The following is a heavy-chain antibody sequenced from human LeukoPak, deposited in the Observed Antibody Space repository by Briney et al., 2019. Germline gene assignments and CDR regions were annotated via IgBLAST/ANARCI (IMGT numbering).Heavy chain of an antibody. CDR2: VHSSGSS. D-gene: IGHD3-10*01. V-gene: IGHV4-39*01. J-gene: IGHJ6*03. CDR1: GGSISSSIYF. Sequence: ASETLSLTCSVSGGSISSSIYFWGWIRQPPGKGLEWIASVHSSGSSYYNPSLKSRVTISVDTSKNQLSLKLSSVTAADTAVYFCARQLYVSGSYYATMDVWGKGTTVTISS. CDR3: ARQLYVSGSYYATMDV.